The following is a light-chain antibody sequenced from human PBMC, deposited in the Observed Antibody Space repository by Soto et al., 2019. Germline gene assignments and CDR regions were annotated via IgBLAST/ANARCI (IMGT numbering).Light chain of an antibody. V-gene: IGKV3-20*01. CDR2: DAS. J-gene: IGKJ2*01. CDR3: QQYGRPPYT. CDR1: QTVSNSY. Sequence: EIVLTQSPGTLSLSPGERVTLSCRASQTVSNSYIAWYQQKPGQAPRLLLYDASARATGIPDRVTGSGSGTDFTLTITRLEPDDFPVYYCQQYGRPPYTFGQGTKLEIK.